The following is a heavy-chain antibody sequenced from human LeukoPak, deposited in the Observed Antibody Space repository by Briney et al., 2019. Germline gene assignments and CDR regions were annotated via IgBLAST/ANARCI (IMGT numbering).Heavy chain of an antibody. Sequence: PGGSLRLSCAASGFTFSSYSMNWVRQAPGKGLEWVSSISSSSSYIYYADSVKGRFTISRDNAKNSLYLQMNSLRAEDTAVYYCARDHQRTVTIAVSTFDYWGQGTLVTVSS. D-gene: IGHD1-14*01. CDR3: ARDHQRTVTIAVSTFDY. J-gene: IGHJ4*02. CDR1: GFTFSSYS. CDR2: ISSSSSYI. V-gene: IGHV3-21*01.